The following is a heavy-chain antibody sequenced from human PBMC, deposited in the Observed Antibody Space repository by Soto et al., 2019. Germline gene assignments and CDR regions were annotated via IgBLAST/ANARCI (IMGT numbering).Heavy chain of an antibody. J-gene: IGHJ6*02. D-gene: IGHD3-16*01. CDR1: GYTFTSYG. CDR3: ARMGDVPYYYYGMAV. Sequence: QVQLVQSGAEVKKPGASVKVSCKASGYTFTSYGITWVRQAPGQGLEWLGWINGYNGNTNYAQKLQGRVPMTTDTSTSTAYMELRILRSDATAVYYCARMGDVPYYYYGMAVWGQGTTVTVSS. CDR2: INGYNGNT. V-gene: IGHV1-18*01.